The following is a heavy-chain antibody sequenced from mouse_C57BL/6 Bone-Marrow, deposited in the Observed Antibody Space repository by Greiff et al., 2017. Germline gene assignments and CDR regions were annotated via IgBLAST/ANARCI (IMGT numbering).Heavy chain of an antibody. V-gene: IGHV5-6*01. D-gene: IGHD3-1*01. CDR2: ISSGGSYT. J-gene: IGHJ2*01. Sequence: EVMLVESGGDLVKPGGSLKLSCAASGFTFSSYGMSWVRQTPDKRLEWVATISSGGSYTYYPDSVKGRFTISRDNAKNTLYLQMSSLKSEDTAMYYCARSGGYWGQGTTLTVSS. CDR1: GFTFSSYG. CDR3: ARSGGY.